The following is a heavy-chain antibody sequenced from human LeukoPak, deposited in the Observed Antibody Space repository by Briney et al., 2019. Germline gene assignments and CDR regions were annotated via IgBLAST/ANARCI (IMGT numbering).Heavy chain of an antibody. Sequence: SETLSLTCIVSGDSVSSGSYYWSWIRQPPGKGLEWIGYIYYSGSTNYNPSFKSRGIISVETSKNQFSLKLSSVTAADTAVYYCARASHLPYYDFWSGYFSFDYWGQGTLVTVSS. V-gene: IGHV4-61*01. J-gene: IGHJ4*02. D-gene: IGHD3-3*01. CDR2: IYYSGST. CDR3: ARASHLPYYDFWSGYFSFDY. CDR1: GDSVSSGSYY.